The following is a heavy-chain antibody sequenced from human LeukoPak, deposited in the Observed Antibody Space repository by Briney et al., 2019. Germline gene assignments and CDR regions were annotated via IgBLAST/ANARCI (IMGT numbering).Heavy chain of an antibody. CDR2: ISWNSGSI. Sequence: PGRSLRLSCAASGFTFDDYAMHWVRQAPGKGLEWVSGISWNSGSIGYADSVKGRFTISRDNAKNSLYLQMNSLRAEDTALYYCAKDRNWAMVRGVTTDAGNFDYWGQGTLVTVSS. CDR3: AKDRNWAMVRGVTTDAGNFDY. D-gene: IGHD3-10*01. CDR1: GFTFDDYA. J-gene: IGHJ4*02. V-gene: IGHV3-9*01.